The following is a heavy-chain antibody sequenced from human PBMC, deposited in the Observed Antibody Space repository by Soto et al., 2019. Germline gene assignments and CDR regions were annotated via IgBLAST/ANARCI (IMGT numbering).Heavy chain of an antibody. D-gene: IGHD5-18*01. CDR3: ASTAQVETNLEILFVS. J-gene: IGHJ4*02. CDR2: INHSGST. V-gene: IGHV4-34*01. CDR1: GGSFSGYY. Sequence: PSETLSLTCAVYGGSFSGYYWSWIRQPPGKGLEWIGEINHSGSTNYNPSLKSRVTISVDTSKNQFSLKLSSVTAADTAVYYCASTAQVETNLEILFVSWGQGILVTVSS.